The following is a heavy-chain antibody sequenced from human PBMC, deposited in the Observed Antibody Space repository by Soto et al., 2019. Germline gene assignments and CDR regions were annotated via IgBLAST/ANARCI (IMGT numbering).Heavy chain of an antibody. CDR2: IKSETDGGTI. CDR3: TPLALKYNSDWYPLSD. CDR1: GFIFSNVW. D-gene: IGHD6-19*01. V-gene: IGHV3-15*07. Sequence: EVQLVESGGGLVKPGGSLRLSCAGSGFIFSNVWMNWVRQAPGKGLEWVGRIKSETDGGTIDYAAPVKGRFTISSDDSNNTLYLQMHSLKTEDTATYYCTPLALKYNSDWYPLSDWGQGTRVTVSS. J-gene: IGHJ4*02.